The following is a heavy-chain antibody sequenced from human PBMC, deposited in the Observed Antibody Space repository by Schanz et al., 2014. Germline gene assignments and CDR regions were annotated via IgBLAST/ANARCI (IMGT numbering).Heavy chain of an antibody. V-gene: IGHV3-48*01. CDR2: ITYNGGTI. Sequence: PGGSLRLSCAASGITFSSHSFNWVRQAPGKGLEWISYITYNGGTIYYADSVKGRFTISRDNAKNSLFLQMNSLRAEDTAVYYCARDHTTESYYSAGPPIDYWGQGTLLTVSS. CDR1: GITFSSHS. D-gene: IGHD1-26*01. J-gene: IGHJ4*02. CDR3: ARDHTTESYYSAGPPIDY.